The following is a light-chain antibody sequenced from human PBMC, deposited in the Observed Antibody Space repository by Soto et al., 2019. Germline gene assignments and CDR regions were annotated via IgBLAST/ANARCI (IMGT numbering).Light chain of an antibody. Sequence: EVVLTQSPGNLSLSPGERATLSCRASQSVGSRYLAWYQRKPGQAPRLLIYDVSSRATGIPDRFSGSGSGTDFTLTISRLEPEEFAVYYCQQYGETPWTFGQGTKVEIK. J-gene: IGKJ1*01. CDR3: QQYGETPWT. CDR2: DVS. CDR1: QSVGSRY. V-gene: IGKV3-20*01.